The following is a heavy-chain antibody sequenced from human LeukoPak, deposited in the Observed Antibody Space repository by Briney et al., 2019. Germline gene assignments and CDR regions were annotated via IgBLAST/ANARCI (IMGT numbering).Heavy chain of an antibody. Sequence: GGSLRLSCAASGFTFSSYGMHWVRQAPGKGLERVAVISYDGSNKYYADSVKGRFTISRDNSKNTLYLQMNSLRAEDTAVYYCAKDLSSYGYYYYYGMDVWGQGTTVTVSS. CDR1: GFTFSSYG. V-gene: IGHV3-30*18. CDR2: ISYDGSNK. J-gene: IGHJ6*02. D-gene: IGHD5-18*01. CDR3: AKDLSSYGYYYYYGMDV.